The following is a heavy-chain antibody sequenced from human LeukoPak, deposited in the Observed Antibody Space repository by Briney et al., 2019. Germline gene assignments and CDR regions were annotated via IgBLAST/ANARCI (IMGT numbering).Heavy chain of an antibody. V-gene: IGHV1-8*01. CDR2: MNHNSGNT. Sequence: ASVKVSCKSSGYTFTSYYINGVRQATRQARGSMGWMNHNSGNTGYAPKLQGRVTMTRTTSISTAYMGLSSLRSEDTAVYYCARAGDAFDIWGQGTMVTVSS. CDR1: GYTFTSYY. J-gene: IGHJ3*02. CDR3: ARAGDAFDI.